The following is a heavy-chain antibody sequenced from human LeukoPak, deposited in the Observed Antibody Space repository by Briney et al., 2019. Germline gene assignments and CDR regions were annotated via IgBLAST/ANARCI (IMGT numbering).Heavy chain of an antibody. J-gene: IGHJ4*02. CDR2: ISGSGGST. CDR1: GFTFSSYA. Sequence: GGSLRLSCAASGFTFSSYAMSWVRPAPGKGLEWVSAISGSGGSTYYADSVKGRFTISRDNSKNTLYLQMNSLRAEDTAVYYCAKECANGPSAGVDYWGQGALVTVSS. D-gene: IGHD2-8*01. V-gene: IGHV3-23*01. CDR3: AKECANGPSAGVDY.